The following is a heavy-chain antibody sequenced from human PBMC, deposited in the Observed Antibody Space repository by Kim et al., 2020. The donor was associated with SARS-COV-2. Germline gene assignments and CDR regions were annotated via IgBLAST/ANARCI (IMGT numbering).Heavy chain of an antibody. D-gene: IGHD3-10*01. Sequence: IANYAQKFPGRVTITADQSTSTAYMELSSLRSEDTAVYYCASGFGGWFDPWGQGTLVTVSS. CDR3: ASGFGGWFDP. J-gene: IGHJ5*02. CDR2: IA. V-gene: IGHV1-69*02.